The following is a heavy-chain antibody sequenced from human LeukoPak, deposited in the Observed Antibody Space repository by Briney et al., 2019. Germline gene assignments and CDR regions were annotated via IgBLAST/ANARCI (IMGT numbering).Heavy chain of an antibody. D-gene: IGHD2-15*01. CDR3: AITGDCSGGSSYVFDY. CDR1: GYTLTELS. V-gene: IGHV1-24*01. J-gene: IGHJ4*02. Sequence: ASVKVSCKVSGYTLTELSMHWVRQAPGKGLEWMGGFDPEDGETIYAQKFQGRVTMTEDTSTDTVYMELSSLRSEDTAVYYCAITGDCSGGSSYVFDYWGQGTLVTVSS. CDR2: FDPEDGET.